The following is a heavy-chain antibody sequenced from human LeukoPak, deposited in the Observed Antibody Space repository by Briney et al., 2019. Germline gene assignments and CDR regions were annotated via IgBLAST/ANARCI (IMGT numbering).Heavy chain of an antibody. D-gene: IGHD7-27*01. Sequence: GASVKVSCKASGYTFTGYYMHWVRQAPGQGLEWMGWINPNSGGTNYAQKFQGRVTMTRDTSISTAYMELSRLRSDDTAVYYCARPLGITYYYGMDVWGQGTTVTVSS. CDR3: ARPLGITYYYGMDV. J-gene: IGHJ6*02. CDR2: INPNSGGT. CDR1: GYTFTGYY. V-gene: IGHV1-2*02.